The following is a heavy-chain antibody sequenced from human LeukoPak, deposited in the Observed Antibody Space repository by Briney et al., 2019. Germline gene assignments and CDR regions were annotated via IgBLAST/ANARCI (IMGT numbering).Heavy chain of an antibody. J-gene: IGHJ4*02. D-gene: IGHD3-3*01. V-gene: IGHV3-43*01. CDR1: GFTFDDYT. CDR3: AVSKSDGLREDFWSGYYFLYFDY. CDR2: ISWDGGST. Sequence: TGGSLRLSCAASGFTFDDYTMHWVRQAPGKGLEWVSLISWDGGSTYYADSVKGRFTISRDNSKNSLYLQMNSLRTEDTALYYCAVSKSDGLREDFWSGYYFLYFDYWGQGTLVTVSS.